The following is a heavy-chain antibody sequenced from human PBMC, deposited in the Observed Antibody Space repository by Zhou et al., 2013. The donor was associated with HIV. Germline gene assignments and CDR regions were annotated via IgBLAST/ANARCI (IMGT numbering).Heavy chain of an antibody. Sequence: QVQLVQSGAEVKKPGASVKVSCKASGYIFTIYGITWVRQAPGQGLEWMGWISAYNGNTNYAQKLQGRVTMTTDTSTSTAYMELWSLRSDDTAVYYCARSSAPYEVVPAAIPNWFDPWGQGTLVTVSS. CDR1: GYIFTIYG. D-gene: IGHD2-2*01. J-gene: IGHJ5*02. CDR3: ARSSAPYEVVPAAIPNWFDP. CDR2: ISAYNGNT. V-gene: IGHV1-18*01.